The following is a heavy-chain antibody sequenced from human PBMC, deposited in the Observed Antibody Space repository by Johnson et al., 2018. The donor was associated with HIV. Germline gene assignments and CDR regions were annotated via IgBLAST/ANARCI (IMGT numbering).Heavy chain of an antibody. D-gene: IGHD2-21*01. CDR3: ASISRGAFDI. Sequence: QVQLVESGGGLIQPGGSLRLSCAASGFTFSNYGMHWVRQAPGKGLEWVAFIRYDGTNKYYADSVKGRFTISRDNSKNTLYLQMGSLRAEDMAVYFCASISRGAFDIWGQGTLVTVSS. CDR1: GFTFSNYG. V-gene: IGHV3-30*02. CDR2: IRYDGTNK. J-gene: IGHJ3*02.